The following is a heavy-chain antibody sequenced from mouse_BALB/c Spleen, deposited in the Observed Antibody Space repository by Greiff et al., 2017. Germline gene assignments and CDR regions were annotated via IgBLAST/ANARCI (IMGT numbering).Heavy chain of an antibody. CDR2: IRLKSNNYAT. CDR3: TRPLATATY. Sequence: DVMLVESGGGLVQPGGSMKLSCVASGFTFSNYWMNWVRQSPEKGLEWVAEIRLKSNNYATHYAESVKGRFTISRDDSKSSVYLQMNNLRAEDTGIYYCTRPLATATYWGQGTLVTVSA. D-gene: IGHD1-2*01. CDR1: GFTFSNYW. V-gene: IGHV6-6*02. J-gene: IGHJ3*01.